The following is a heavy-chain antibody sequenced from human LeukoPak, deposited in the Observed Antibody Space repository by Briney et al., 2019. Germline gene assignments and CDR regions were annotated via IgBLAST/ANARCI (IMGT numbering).Heavy chain of an antibody. Sequence: GRSLRLSCAASGFTFSSYAMHWVRQAPGKGLEWVAVISYDGSNKYYADSVKGRFTISRGNSKNTLYLQMNSLRAEDTAVYYCARRGIRGYYYYGMDVWGQGTTVTVSS. J-gene: IGHJ6*02. CDR2: ISYDGSNK. CDR3: ARRGIRGYYYYGMDV. D-gene: IGHD1-26*01. CDR1: GFTFSSYA. V-gene: IGHV3-30-3*01.